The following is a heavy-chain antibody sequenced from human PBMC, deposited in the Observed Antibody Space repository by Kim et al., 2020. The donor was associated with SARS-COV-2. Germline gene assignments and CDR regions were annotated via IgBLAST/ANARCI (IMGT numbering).Heavy chain of an antibody. CDR1: GFTFSRYW. CDR3: ASLNSDMDV. V-gene: IGHV3-7*01. CDR2: IKQDGSKK. J-gene: IGHJ6*02. D-gene: IGHD6-13*01. Sequence: GGSLRLSCVASGFTFSRYWMSWVRQAPGKGLEWVANIKQDGSKKNLVDSVKGRFTISRDNAKNSLYLEMNSLGVEDTAVYYCASLNSDMDVGGRGTTVTVSS.